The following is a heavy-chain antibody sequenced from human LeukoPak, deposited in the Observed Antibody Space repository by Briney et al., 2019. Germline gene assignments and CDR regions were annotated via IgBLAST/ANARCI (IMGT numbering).Heavy chain of an antibody. J-gene: IGHJ4*02. D-gene: IGHD1-26*01. V-gene: IGHV4-59*04. CDR3: ARVSTVGALY. CDR1: GGSISTYY. CDR2: IFYTGST. Sequence: SETLSLTCTVSGGSISTYYWSCIRQPPGKGLEWLGYIFYTGSTNYNPSLKSRVTMSIDTSKNQFSLKLRSVTAADTAVYYCARVSTVGALYWGQGTLVTVSS.